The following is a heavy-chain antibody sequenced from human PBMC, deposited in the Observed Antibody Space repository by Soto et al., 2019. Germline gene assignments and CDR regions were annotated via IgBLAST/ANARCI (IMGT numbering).Heavy chain of an antibody. CDR1: GYTFTSYG. D-gene: IGHD3-10*01. CDR2: ISAYNGNT. V-gene: IGHV1-18*01. CDR3: ATGAYGSGSPTDAFDI. Sequence: ASVKVSCKASGYTFTSYGISWVRQAPGQGLERMGWISAYNGNTNYAQKLQGRVTMTTDTSTPPAYMELGSLRSEDTAVFYCATGAYGSGSPTDAFDIWGQGTMVTVSS. J-gene: IGHJ3*02.